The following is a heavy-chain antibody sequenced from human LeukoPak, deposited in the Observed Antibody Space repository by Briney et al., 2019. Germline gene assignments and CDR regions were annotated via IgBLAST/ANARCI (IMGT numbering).Heavy chain of an antibody. CDR2: IYYSGST. V-gene: IGHV4-59*08. J-gene: IGHJ4*02. D-gene: IGHD3-22*01. Sequence: PSETLSLTCTVSGGSISSYYWSWIRQPPGKGLEWIGYIYYSGSTNYNPSLKSRVTISVDTSKNQFSLELSSVTAADTAVYYCARQGAYYYDSSGLDYWGQGTLVTVSS. CDR3: ARQGAYYYDSSGLDY. CDR1: GGSISSYY.